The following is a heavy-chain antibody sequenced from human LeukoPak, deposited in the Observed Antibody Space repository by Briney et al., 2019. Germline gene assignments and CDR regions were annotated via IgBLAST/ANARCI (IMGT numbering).Heavy chain of an antibody. CDR2: IYHSGST. CDR1: GGSISSYY. CDR3: ARVIQLGYYMDV. J-gene: IGHJ6*03. Sequence: SETLSLTCTVSGGSISSYYWSWIRQPPGKGLEWIGSIYHSGSTYYNLSLKSRVTISVDTSKNQFSLKLSSVTAADTAVYYCARVIQLGYYMDVWGKGTTVTVSS. D-gene: IGHD6-6*01. V-gene: IGHV4-38-2*02.